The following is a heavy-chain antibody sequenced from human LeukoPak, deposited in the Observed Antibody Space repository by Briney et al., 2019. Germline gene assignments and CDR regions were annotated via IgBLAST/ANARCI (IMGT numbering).Heavy chain of an antibody. CDR3: ARDRDNGMDV. Sequence: GGSLRLSCAASGFTFSSYAMNWFRQAPGKGLEWVSSMSNSGSYIYYAESVQGRFTISRDNAKNSLFLQMNSLRDEDTAVYYCARDRDNGMDVWGKGTTVTVSS. D-gene: IGHD2-15*01. J-gene: IGHJ6*04. CDR1: GFTFSSYA. CDR2: MSNSGSYI. V-gene: IGHV3-21*01.